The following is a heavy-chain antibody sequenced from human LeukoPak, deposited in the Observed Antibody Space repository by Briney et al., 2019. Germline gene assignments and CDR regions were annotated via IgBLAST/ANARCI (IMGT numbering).Heavy chain of an antibody. J-gene: IGHJ3*02. Sequence: PGGSLRLSCAASGFTFSDYYMSWIRQAPGKGLEWVSYISSSGSTIYYADSVKGRFTTSRDNAKNSLYLQMNSLRAEDTAVYYCARRARFTDATRIFDIWGQGTMVTVSS. D-gene: IGHD1-14*01. CDR3: ARRARFTDATRIFDI. V-gene: IGHV3-11*04. CDR2: ISSSGSTI. CDR1: GFTFSDYY.